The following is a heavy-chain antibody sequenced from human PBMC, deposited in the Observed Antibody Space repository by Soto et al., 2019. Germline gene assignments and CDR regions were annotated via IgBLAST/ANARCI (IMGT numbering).Heavy chain of an antibody. CDR3: AKDMPSGITMVRGVITLWPSWPGMDV. CDR2: ISGSGGNT. D-gene: IGHD3-10*01. V-gene: IGHV3-23*01. J-gene: IGHJ6*02. CDR1: GFTFSSYA. Sequence: GGSLRLSCAASGFTFSSYAMSWVRQAPGKGLEWVSAISGSGGNTYYADSVKGRFTISRDNSKNTLYLQMNSLRAEDTAVYYCAKDMPSGITMVRGVITLWPSWPGMDVWGQGTTVTVSS.